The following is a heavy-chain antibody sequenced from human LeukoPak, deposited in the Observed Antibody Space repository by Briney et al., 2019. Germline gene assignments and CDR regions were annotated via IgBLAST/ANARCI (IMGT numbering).Heavy chain of an antibody. CDR3: AKGHSAHGTGFDC. V-gene: IGHV3-23*01. CDR1: GLTFNSYG. Sequence: GGSLRLSCAASGLTFNSYGMSWVRQAPGKGLEWVSGISGSGGNTYYADSVKGRFTISRDNSKNTLYLQMNSLRVEDTAVYYCAKGHSAHGTGFDCWGQGTLVAVSS. CDR2: ISGSGGNT. D-gene: IGHD1-14*01. J-gene: IGHJ4*02.